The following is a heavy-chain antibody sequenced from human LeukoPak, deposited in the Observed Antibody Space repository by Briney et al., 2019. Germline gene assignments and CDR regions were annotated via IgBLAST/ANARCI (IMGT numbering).Heavy chain of an antibody. D-gene: IGHD2-21*02. CDR1: GVSVSSGSYY. CDR3: ARDREAYCGGDCYPPYYYYGMDV. CDR2: IYYSGST. J-gene: IGHJ6*02. V-gene: IGHV4-61*01. Sequence: PSETLSLTCTVSGVSVSSGSYYWSWIRQPPGKGLEWIGYIYYSGSTNYNPSLKSRVTISVDTSKNQFSLKLSSVTAADTAVYYCARDREAYCGGDCYPPYYYYGMDVWGQGTTVTVSS.